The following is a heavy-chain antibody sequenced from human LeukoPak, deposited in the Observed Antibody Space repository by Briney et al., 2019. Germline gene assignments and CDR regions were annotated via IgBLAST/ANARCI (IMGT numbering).Heavy chain of an antibody. CDR3: ARDLQREGQNLDY. CDR2: ASYDGSVQ. Sequence: PGGSLRLSCAASGFTFSSYAMHWVRQAPGEGLEWVAVASYDGSVQVYADSVKGRFTISRDNSKNTLYLQMNSLRVEDTAMYYCARDLQREGQNLDYWGRGTLVTVSS. V-gene: IGHV3-30*01. J-gene: IGHJ4*02. CDR1: GFTFSSYA. D-gene: IGHD5-24*01.